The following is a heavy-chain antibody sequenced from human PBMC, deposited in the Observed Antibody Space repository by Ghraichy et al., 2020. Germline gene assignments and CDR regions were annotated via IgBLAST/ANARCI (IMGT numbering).Heavy chain of an antibody. CDR2: INPNSGGT. V-gene: IGHV1-2*02. D-gene: IGHD2-2*01. CDR1: GYTFTGYY. Sequence: ASVKVSCKASGYTFTGYYMHWVRQAPGQGLEWMGWINPNSGGTNYAQKFQGRVTMTRDTSISTAYMELSRLRSDDTAVYYCARDPSPTVVPAASNWFDPWGKGTLVTVSS. J-gene: IGHJ5*02. CDR3: ARDPSPTVVPAASNWFDP.